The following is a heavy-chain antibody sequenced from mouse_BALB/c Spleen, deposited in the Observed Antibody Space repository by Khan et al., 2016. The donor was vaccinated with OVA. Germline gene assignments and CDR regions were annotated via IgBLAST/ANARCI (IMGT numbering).Heavy chain of an antibody. V-gene: IGHV1S137*01. CDR3: ARPAYDGCSDY. CDR1: GYTFTDYA. Sequence: QVQLQQSGPELVRPGVSVKISCKGSGYTFTDYAMYWVKQSHAKSLEWIGLISTYSGNSNYNQKFKGKATMTVDKSSSTAYMELARLTSEDSAIYYCARPAYDGCSDYWGQGTTLTVSS. J-gene: IGHJ2*01. CDR2: ISTYSGNS. D-gene: IGHD2-3*01.